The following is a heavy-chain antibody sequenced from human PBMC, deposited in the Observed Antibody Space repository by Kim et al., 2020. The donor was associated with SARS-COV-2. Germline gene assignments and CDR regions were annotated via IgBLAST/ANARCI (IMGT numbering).Heavy chain of an antibody. J-gene: IGHJ4*01. Sequence: GGSLRLSCVASGFTFSSYGMSWVRQAPGKGLEWVSVIGYSGGSIYYTDSVKGRFTISRDNSKNTLYLQMNSLRADDTAVYYCAKETGNVLDGYYNRFD. D-gene: IGHD3-9*01. CDR2: IGYSGGSI. CDR3: AKETGNVLDGYYNRFD. V-gene: IGHV3-23*01. CDR1: GFTFSSYG.